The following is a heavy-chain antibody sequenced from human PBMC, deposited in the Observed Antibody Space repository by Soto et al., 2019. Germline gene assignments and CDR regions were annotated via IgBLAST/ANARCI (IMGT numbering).Heavy chain of an antibody. V-gene: IGHV6-1*01. CDR3: ARDSYNWNSPTDYYYYMDV. Sequence: QSQTLSLTCAISGDSVSSNSAAWNWIRQSPSRGLEWLGRTYYRSKWYNDYAVSVKSRITINPDTSKNQFSLQLNSVTPEDTAVYYCARDSYNWNSPTDYYYYMDVWGKGTTVTVSS. CDR1: GDSVSSNSAA. CDR2: TYYRSKWYN. J-gene: IGHJ6*03. D-gene: IGHD1-7*01.